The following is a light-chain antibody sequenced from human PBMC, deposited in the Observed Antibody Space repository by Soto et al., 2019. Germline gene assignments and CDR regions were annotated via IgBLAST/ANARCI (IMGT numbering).Light chain of an antibody. J-gene: IGKJ5*01. V-gene: IGKV3-11*01. CDR3: QQRSYWSIT. Sequence: EIVLTQSPATLSLSPGERATLSCRASQSVSSYLAWYQQKPGQAPRLLIYDASNRATGIPARFGGSGSGTDFTLTISSLEPEDLAVYYCQQRSYWSITFGQGTRLEIK. CDR1: QSVSSY. CDR2: DAS.